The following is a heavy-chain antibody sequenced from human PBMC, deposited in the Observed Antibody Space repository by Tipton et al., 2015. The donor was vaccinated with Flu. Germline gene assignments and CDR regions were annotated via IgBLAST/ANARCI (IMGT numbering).Heavy chain of an antibody. D-gene: IGHD2-21*01. J-gene: IGHJ4*02. CDR3: AREIPGGATNLDY. CDR1: GFTFSNYW. Sequence: SLRLSCAASGFTFSNYWMSWVRQAPGKGLEWVANIKLDGSQKYYVDSVKGRFTIPRDNDKNSLYLQMSSLRAEDTAVYYCAREIPGGATNLDYWGQGTSVTVSS. CDR2: IKLDGSQK. V-gene: IGHV3-7*03.